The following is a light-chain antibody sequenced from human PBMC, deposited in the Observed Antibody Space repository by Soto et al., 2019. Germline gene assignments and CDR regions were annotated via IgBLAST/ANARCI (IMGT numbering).Light chain of an antibody. CDR2: GAS. CDR1: QSVSSN. Sequence: EIVMMQSPATLSVSPGERVTLSCRASQSVSSNLAWYQQKSGQAPRLLIYGASTRATGIPARFSGSGSGTEFTLTISSLQPEDFAIYYCQQYNNWPPVTFGQGTRLEIK. J-gene: IGKJ5*01. V-gene: IGKV3-15*01. CDR3: QQYNNWPPVT.